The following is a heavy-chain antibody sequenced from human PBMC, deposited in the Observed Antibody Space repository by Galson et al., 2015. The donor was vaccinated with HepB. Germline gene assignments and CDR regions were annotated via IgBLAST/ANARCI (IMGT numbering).Heavy chain of an antibody. CDR2: INSDGSST. CDR3: ASAPLDYYYMDV. CDR1: GFTFSSYW. V-gene: IGHV3-74*01. J-gene: IGHJ6*03. Sequence: SLRLSCAASGFTFSSYWMHWVRQAPGKGLVWVSRINSDGSSTSYADSVKGRFTISRDNAKNTLYLQMNSLRAEDTAVYYCASAPLDYYYMDVWGKGTTVTVSS.